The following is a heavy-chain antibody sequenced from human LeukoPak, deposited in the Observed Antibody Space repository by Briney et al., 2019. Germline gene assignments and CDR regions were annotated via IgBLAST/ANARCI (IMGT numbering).Heavy chain of an antibody. V-gene: IGHV3-21*01. D-gene: IGHD1-26*01. Sequence: PGGSLRLSCAASGFTFSTYNMNWVRQAPGKGLEWVSSISSSSNYVYYADSVKGRFTISRDNAKNSLYLQMNSLRAEDTDVYYCARDVGASAPDAFDIWGQGTMVTVSS. J-gene: IGHJ3*02. CDR2: ISSSSNYV. CDR1: GFTFSTYN. CDR3: ARDVGASAPDAFDI.